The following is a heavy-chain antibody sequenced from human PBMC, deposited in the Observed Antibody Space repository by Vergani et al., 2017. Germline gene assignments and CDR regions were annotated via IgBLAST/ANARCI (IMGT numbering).Heavy chain of an antibody. V-gene: IGHV3-30*03. J-gene: IGHJ4*02. CDR2: ISYDGSNK. CDR1: GFPFSSYG. CDR3: VSGWDY. Sequence: QVQLVESGGGVVQPGRSLRLSCAASGFPFSSYGMHWVRQAPGKGLEWVAVISYDGSNKYYADSVKGRFTISRDNSKNTLYLQMNSLRAEDTAVYYCVSGWDYWGQGTLVTVSS. D-gene: IGHD6-19*01.